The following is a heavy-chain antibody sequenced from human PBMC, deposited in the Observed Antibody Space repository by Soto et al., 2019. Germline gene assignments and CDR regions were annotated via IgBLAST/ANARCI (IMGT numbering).Heavy chain of an antibody. CDR1: GFAFYYYN. J-gene: IGHJ1*01. CDR2: ISGSGIDI. CDR3: ARDGVTNYPDYFFAL. V-gene: IGHV3-21*01. Sequence: GGSLRLSCAASGFAFYYYNMNWVRQAPGRGLEWVSSISGSGIDIHFTDSVKGRFTISRDNAKTSLYLQMDSLRPEDTAIYYCARDGVTNYPDYFFALWGHGALVTVSS. D-gene: IGHD3-16*01.